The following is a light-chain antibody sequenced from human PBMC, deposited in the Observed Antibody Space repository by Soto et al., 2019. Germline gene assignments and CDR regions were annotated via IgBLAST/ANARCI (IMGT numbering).Light chain of an antibody. Sequence: DIQMTQSPSSLSASVGDRVTITCRASQSIRNYLNWYQQKPGKAPKFLIYAASSLESGVPSRFSGSGSGTDFTLIISGLQPEDFATYFCQQTYSTPYTFGQGTKLEIK. CDR3: QQTYSTPYT. CDR1: QSIRNY. CDR2: AAS. J-gene: IGKJ2*01. V-gene: IGKV1-39*01.